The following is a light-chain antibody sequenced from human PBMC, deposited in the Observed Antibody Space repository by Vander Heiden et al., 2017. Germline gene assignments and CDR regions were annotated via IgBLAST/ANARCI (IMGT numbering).Light chain of an antibody. CDR2: SDN. V-gene: IGLV1-44*01. CDR3: AAWDDSRNGVV. J-gene: IGLJ2*01. Sequence: QSVMTQPPYASGTPGQRVTTSCSGSRYNLGSNTVHWYQQLPGPAPKLLIYSDNQRPSGVPDRFSGSKSGTSATLAISGLQAEDEADYYCAAWDDSRNGVVFGGGTKLTVL. CDR1: RYNLGSNT.